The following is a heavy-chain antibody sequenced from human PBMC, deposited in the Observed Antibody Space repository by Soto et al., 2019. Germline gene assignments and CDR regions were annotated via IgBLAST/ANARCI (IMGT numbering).Heavy chain of an antibody. CDR3: ARSGSNNLDYAMDV. J-gene: IGHJ6*02. V-gene: IGHV4-34*01. CDR1: GGSFSGLF. D-gene: IGHD3-10*01. Sequence: SETLSLTCAIYGGSFSGLFWSWIRQPPGKGLEWIGEINHSGGAKYNPSLKSRVTISADTSKNQFLLKVSSVTAADTAVYYCARSGSNNLDYAMDVWGQGTTVTVSS. CDR2: INHSGGA.